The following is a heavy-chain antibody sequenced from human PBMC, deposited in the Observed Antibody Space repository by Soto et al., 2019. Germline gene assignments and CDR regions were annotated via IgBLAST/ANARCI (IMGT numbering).Heavy chain of an antibody. CDR2: ISYGGST. Sequence: SETLSLTCTVSGGSINSGGYCWSWIHQHPGKGLDWIGCISYGGSTSYNPSLKSRVTISVDTSKNQFSLKLSSVTAADTAVYYCSRGILVWGQGTLVPVSS. CDR3: SRGILV. V-gene: IGHV4-31*03. J-gene: IGHJ4*02. D-gene: IGHD5-18*01. CDR1: GGSINSGGYC.